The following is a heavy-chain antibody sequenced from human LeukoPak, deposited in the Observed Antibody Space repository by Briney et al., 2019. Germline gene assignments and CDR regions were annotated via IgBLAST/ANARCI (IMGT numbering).Heavy chain of an antibody. D-gene: IGHD3-16*02. CDR2: IYHSGST. V-gene: IGHV4-30-2*01. Sequence: SETLSLTCAVSGGSISSGGYSWSWIRQPPGKGLEWIGYIYHSGSTYYNPSLKSRVTISVDRSKNQFSLKLSSVTAADTAVYYCARGPSGDVWGSYRFFPSLDYWGQGTLVTVSS. CDR3: ARGPSGDVWGSYRFFPSLDY. J-gene: IGHJ4*02. CDR1: GGSISSGGYS.